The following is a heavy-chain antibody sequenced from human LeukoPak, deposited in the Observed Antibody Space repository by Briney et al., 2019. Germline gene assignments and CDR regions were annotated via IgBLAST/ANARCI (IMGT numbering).Heavy chain of an antibody. J-gene: IGHJ4*02. CDR3: TRAKRIIMIRGVITRYFDY. Sequence: KPSETLSLTCGVYGGSFSTYYWSWIRQPPGKGLEWIGEINRSGSTNYNPSLKSRVTISVDTSKNQFSLKLSSVTAADTAVYYCTRAKRIIMIRGVITRYFDYWGQGTLVTVSS. D-gene: IGHD3-10*01. CDR2: INRSGST. CDR1: GGSFSTYY. V-gene: IGHV4-34*01.